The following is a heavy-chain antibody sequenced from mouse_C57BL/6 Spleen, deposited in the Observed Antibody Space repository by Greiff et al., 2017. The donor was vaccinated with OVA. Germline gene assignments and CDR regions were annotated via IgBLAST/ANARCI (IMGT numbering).Heavy chain of an antibody. V-gene: IGHV14-1*01. D-gene: IGHD1-1*01. Sequence: EVQLQQSGAELVRPGASVKLSCTASGFNIKDYYMHWVKQRPEQGLEWIGRLDPEDGDTEYAPKFQGKATMTADTSSNTAYPQLSSLTSEDTAVYYCTTVVAKGYFDVWGAGTTVTVSS. CDR3: TTVVAKGYFDV. J-gene: IGHJ1*01. CDR2: LDPEDGDT. CDR1: GFNIKDYY.